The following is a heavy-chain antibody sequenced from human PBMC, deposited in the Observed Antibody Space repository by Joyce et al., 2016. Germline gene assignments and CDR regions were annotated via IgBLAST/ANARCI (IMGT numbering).Heavy chain of an antibody. J-gene: IGHJ4*02. Sequence: QVQLVQSGVEVKKPGASVKVSCKASGYTFNSYGISWVRQAPGQGLEWMGGISGYNGSTYYAQKVQGRVTMTTDTSTSTAYLELRRLRSDDTAVYYCARVILNGNYFDYWGRGTLVTVSS. V-gene: IGHV1-18*01. CDR1: GYTFNSYG. CDR3: ARVILNGNYFDY. CDR2: ISGYNGST. D-gene: IGHD2-8*01.